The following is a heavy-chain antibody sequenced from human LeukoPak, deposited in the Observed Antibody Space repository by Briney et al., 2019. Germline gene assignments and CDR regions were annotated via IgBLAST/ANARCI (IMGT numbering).Heavy chain of an antibody. D-gene: IGHD5-24*01. Sequence: GGSLRLSCAASGFTFSSYAMSWVRQAPGKGLEWVSAISGNGDTTYYAVSVKGRFTISRDNSKNTLYLQMNSLRAEDTALYYCARQMATIDHWGQGTLVTVSS. CDR1: GFTFSSYA. CDR3: ARQMATIDH. V-gene: IGHV3-23*01. J-gene: IGHJ4*02. CDR2: ISGNGDTT.